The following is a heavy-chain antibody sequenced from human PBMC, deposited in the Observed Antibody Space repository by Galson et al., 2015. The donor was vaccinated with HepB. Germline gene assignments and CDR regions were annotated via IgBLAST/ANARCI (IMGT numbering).Heavy chain of an antibody. Sequence: ETLSLTCAVSGDSISNDRWWSWVRQPPGEGLEWIGEAYHSGGTNYRPSLKSRVTISVDKSKNQFSLKLTSVTAADTTVYYCARAKEGRGYFDYWGQGTLVTVSS. CDR1: GDSISNDRW. CDR2: AYHSGGT. J-gene: IGHJ4*02. CDR3: ARAKEGRGYFDY. D-gene: IGHD3-10*01. V-gene: IGHV4-4*02.